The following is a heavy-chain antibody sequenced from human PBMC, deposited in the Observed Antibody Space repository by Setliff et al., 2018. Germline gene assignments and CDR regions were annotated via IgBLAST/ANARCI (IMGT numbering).Heavy chain of an antibody. CDR3: ALNPSWFGELFAWFDP. CDR2: IYYSGST. CDR1: GGSISSSSYY. J-gene: IGHJ5*02. D-gene: IGHD3-10*01. V-gene: IGHV4-39*01. Sequence: PSETLSLTCTVSGGSISSSSYYWGWIRQPPGKGLEWIGSIYYSGSTYYNPSLKSPVTISVDTSKNQFSLKLSSVTAADTAVYYCALNPSWFGELFAWFDPWGQGTRVTVSS.